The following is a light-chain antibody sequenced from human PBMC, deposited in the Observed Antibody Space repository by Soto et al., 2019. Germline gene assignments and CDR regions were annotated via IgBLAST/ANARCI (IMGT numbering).Light chain of an antibody. CDR2: DAS. J-gene: IGKJ1*01. CDR1: QSVSSY. Sequence: EIVLTQSPATLSLSPGERATLSCRASQSVSSYLAWYQQKPGQAPRLLIYDASNRATGIPARFSGSGSGTDFTLPIGSLEPEDFAVYYCQQRSNWPPGWTCGQGTKLEIK. CDR3: QQRSNWPPGWT. V-gene: IGKV3-11*01.